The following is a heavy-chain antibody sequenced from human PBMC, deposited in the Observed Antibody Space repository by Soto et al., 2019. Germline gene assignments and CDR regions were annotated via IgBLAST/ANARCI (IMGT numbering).Heavy chain of an antibody. D-gene: IGHD3-10*01. CDR3: AFERTRVPYDVFDI. V-gene: IGHV1-69*02. J-gene: IGHJ3*02. CDR2: IIPILGIA. CDR1: GGTFSSYT. Sequence: SVKVSCKASGGTFSSYTISWVRQAPGQGLEGMGRIIPILGIANYAQKFQGRVTITADKSTSTAYKELSSLRSEDTGVYFCAFERTRVPYDVFDIWGKGTMVTVSS.